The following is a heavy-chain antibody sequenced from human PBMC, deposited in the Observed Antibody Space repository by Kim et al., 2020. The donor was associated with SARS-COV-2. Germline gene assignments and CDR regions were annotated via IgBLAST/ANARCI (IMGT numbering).Heavy chain of an antibody. CDR2: INYSGNT. CDR1: GDSISRSSNY. CDR3: ARLVSENSAVEY. Sequence: SETLSLTCTVSGDSISRSSNYWGWIRQPPGKGLEWIGSINYSGNTYYNPSLKSRVTISVDTSKNQFSLKMRSVTAAVTAVYYCARLVSENSAVEYWGQGT. J-gene: IGHJ4*02. V-gene: IGHV4-39*01.